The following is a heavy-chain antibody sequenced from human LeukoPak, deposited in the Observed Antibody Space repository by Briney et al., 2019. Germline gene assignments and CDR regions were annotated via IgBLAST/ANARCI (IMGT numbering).Heavy chain of an antibody. J-gene: IGHJ3*02. CDR3: ATFLRVSNAFDI. V-gene: IGHV1-24*01. D-gene: IGHD2/OR15-2a*01. CDR1: GYTLTELS. CDR2: FDPEDGET. Sequence: AASVKVSCKVSGYTLTELSMHWVRQAPGKGLEWMGGFDPEDGETIYAQKFQGRVTMTEDTSTDTAYMELSSLRSEDTAVYYCATFLRVSNAFDIWGQGTMVTVSS.